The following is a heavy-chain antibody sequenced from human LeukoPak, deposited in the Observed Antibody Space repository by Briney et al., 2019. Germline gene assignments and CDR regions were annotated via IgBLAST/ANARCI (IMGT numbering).Heavy chain of an antibody. V-gene: IGHV4-59*01. CDR3: VRGSIAAPSPVDY. Sequence: SETLSLTCTVSGGSISSYYWSWIRQPPGKGLEWIGYIYYSGSTNYNPSLKSRVTISVDTSKNQFSLKLSSVTAADTAVYYCVRGSIAAPSPVDYWGQGALVTVSS. J-gene: IGHJ4*02. CDR2: IYYSGST. CDR1: GGSISSYY. D-gene: IGHD6-6*01.